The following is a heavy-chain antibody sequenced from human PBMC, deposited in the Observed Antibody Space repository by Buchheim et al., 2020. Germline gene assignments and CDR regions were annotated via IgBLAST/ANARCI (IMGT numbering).Heavy chain of an antibody. J-gene: IGHJ4*02. CDR3: AKDRTVYGLGEIDY. CDR2: ISYDGSNK. V-gene: IGHV3-30*18. CDR1: GFTFSTSG. D-gene: IGHD3-10*01. Sequence: QVHLVESGGGVVQSGRSLRLSCAASGFTFSTSGMHWVRQAPGKGLEWVAVISYDGSNKYYGDSVKGRFTISRDNSKNTLSLQMNSLRAEDTAVYYCAKDRTVYGLGEIDYWGQGTL.